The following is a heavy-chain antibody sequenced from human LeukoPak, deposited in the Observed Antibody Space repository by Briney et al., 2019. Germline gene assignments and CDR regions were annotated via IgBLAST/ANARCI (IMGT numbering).Heavy chain of an antibody. CDR2: INPNSGGT. CDR1: GYTFTSYY. V-gene: IGHV1-2*02. J-gene: IGHJ4*02. Sequence: ASVKVSCKASGYTFTSYYMHWARQAPGQGLEWMGWINPNSGGTNYAQKFQGRVTMTRDTSISTAYMELSRLRSDDTAVYYCARVGGLRYCSSTSCSGPDYWGQGTLVTVSS. D-gene: IGHD2-2*01. CDR3: ARVGGLRYCSSTSCSGPDY.